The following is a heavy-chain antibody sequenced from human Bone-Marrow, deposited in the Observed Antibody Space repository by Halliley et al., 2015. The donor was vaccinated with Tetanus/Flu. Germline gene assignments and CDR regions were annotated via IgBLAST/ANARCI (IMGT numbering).Heavy chain of an antibody. J-gene: IGHJ5*02. Sequence: QWIGNIDYRRDTSYNPSLKSRVPISVDTSKNQFSLKLTSVTSADPAVYYCARRDSSSWYAWFAPWGPGTRVSVSS. V-gene: IGHV4-39*01. CDR2: IDYRRDT. CDR3: ARRDSSSWYAWFAP. D-gene: IGHD6-13*01.